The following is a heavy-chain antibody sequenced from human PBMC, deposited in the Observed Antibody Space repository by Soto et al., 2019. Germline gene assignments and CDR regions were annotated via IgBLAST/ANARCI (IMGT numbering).Heavy chain of an antibody. CDR3: ARAGGLGAVAADY. D-gene: IGHD6-19*01. CDR2: IYHSGST. Sequence: QLQLQESGSGLVKPSQTLSLTCAVSGGSISSGGYSWSWIRQPPGKGLEWIGYIYHSGSTCYNPSLKSRVTISVARSKNQFSLKLRSVTAADTAVYYCARAGGLGAVAADYWGQGTLVTVSS. J-gene: IGHJ4*02. CDR1: GGSISSGGYS. V-gene: IGHV4-30-2*01.